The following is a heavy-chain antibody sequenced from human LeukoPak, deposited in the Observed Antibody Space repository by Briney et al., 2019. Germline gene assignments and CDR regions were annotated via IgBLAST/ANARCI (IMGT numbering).Heavy chain of an antibody. Sequence: ASVKVSCKASGYTFTSYDINLVRQATGQGLEWMGWTNPNSGYTGYAQKFQGRVTITRNTSISTAYMELSSLRSEDTAVYYCARVAGSIDYWGQGTLVTVSS. CDR2: TNPNSGYT. J-gene: IGHJ4*02. V-gene: IGHV1-8*03. CDR1: GYTFTSYD. D-gene: IGHD6-19*01. CDR3: ARVAGSIDY.